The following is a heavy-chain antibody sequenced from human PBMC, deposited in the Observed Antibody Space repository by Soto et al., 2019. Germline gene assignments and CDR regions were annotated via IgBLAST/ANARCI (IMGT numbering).Heavy chain of an antibody. D-gene: IGHD2-21*01. CDR3: ARDGYSWPYFDY. CDR2: IYYSGST. J-gene: IGHJ4*02. Sequence: QVQLQESGPGLVKPSQTLSLTCTVSGGSISSGGYYWSWIRQHPGKGLEWIGYIYYSGSTYYNPSLKSRVTISVDTSKNQFSLKLSSVTAADKAVYYCARDGYSWPYFDYWGQGTLVTVSS. V-gene: IGHV4-31*03. CDR1: GGSISSGGYY.